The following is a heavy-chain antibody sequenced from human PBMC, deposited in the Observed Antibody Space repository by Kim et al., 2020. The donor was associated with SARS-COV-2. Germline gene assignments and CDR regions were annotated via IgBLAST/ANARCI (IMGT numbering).Heavy chain of an antibody. CDR3: ARDSVPAFDY. V-gene: IGHV3-30-3*01. D-gene: IGHD2-2*01. Sequence: GGSLRLSCAASGFTFSSYAMHWVRQAPGKWLEWVAVISYDGSNKYYADSVKGRFTISRDNSKNTLYLQMNSLRAEDTAVYYCARDSVPAFDYWGQGTLVTVSS. J-gene: IGHJ4*02. CDR2: ISYDGSNK. CDR1: GFTFSSYA.